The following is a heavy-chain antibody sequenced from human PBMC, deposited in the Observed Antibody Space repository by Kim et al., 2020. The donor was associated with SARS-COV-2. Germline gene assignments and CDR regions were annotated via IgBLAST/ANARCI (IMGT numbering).Heavy chain of an antibody. Sequence: YADSVKGRFTISGDTSKKTVYLEMNSLRPDDTSVYYCARCSPFSAASCFDYWGRGTLVTVSS. D-gene: IGHD2-2*01. CDR3: ARCSPFSAASCFDY. J-gene: IGHJ4*02. V-gene: IGHV3-30*01.